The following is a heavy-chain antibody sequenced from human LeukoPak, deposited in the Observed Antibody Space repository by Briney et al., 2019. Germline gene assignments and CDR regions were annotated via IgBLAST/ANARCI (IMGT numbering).Heavy chain of an antibody. Sequence: GGSLRLSCAASGFTFSNAWMSWVRQAPGKGLEWVGRIKSKTDGGTTDYAAPVKGRFTISRDDSKNTLYLQMNSLKTEDTAVYYCTTDHRVRLGELSPPQFDYWGQGTLVTVSS. CDR2: IKSKTDGGTT. V-gene: IGHV3-15*01. CDR3: TTDHRVRLGELSPPQFDY. CDR1: GFTFSNAW. D-gene: IGHD3-16*02. J-gene: IGHJ4*02.